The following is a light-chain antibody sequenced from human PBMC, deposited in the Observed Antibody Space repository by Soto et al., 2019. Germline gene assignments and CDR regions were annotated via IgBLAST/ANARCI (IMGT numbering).Light chain of an antibody. J-gene: IGLJ1*01. V-gene: IGLV1-44*01. CDR3: AAWDDSLNGPV. Sequence: QSVLTQPPPASGTPGQRVTISCSGSSSNIGSGVVNWYQQLPGTAPKLLIYSNTQRPSGVPDRFSGSKSGTSASLAISGLQSEDEADYYCAAWDDSLNGPVFGTGTKVTVL. CDR1: SSNIGSGV. CDR2: SNT.